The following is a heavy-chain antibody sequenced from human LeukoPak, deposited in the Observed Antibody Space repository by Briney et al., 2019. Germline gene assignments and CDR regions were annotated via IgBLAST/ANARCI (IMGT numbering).Heavy chain of an antibody. CDR1: GGSVSSGSYY. V-gene: IGHV4-61*01. CDR2: IYYSGST. Sequence: KPSETLSLTCTVSGGSVSSGSYYWSWIRQPPGKGLEWTGYIYYSGSTNYNPSLKSRVTISVDTSKNQFSLKLSSVTTADTAVYYCARIPVAGTEYFDYWGQGTLVTVSS. D-gene: IGHD6-19*01. J-gene: IGHJ4*02. CDR3: ARIPVAGTEYFDY.